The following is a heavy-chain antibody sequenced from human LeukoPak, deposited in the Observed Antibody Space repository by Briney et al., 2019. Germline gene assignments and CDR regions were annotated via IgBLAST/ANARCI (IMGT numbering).Heavy chain of an antibody. CDR1: GYTFTSYG. CDR3: ARDGGYSYGPLDY. Sequence: GALVKVSCKASGYTFTSYGVHWVRQAPGQRLEWMGWINAGNGNTKYSQKFQGRVTITRDTSASTAYMDLSSLRSEDTAVYYCARDGGYSYGPLDYWGQGTLVTVSS. D-gene: IGHD5-18*01. J-gene: IGHJ4*02. CDR2: INAGNGNT. V-gene: IGHV1-3*01.